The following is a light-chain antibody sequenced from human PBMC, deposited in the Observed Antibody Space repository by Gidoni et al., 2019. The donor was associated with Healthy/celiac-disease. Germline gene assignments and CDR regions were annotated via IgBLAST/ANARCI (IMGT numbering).Light chain of an antibody. CDR1: QSVSSN. V-gene: IGKV3-15*01. CDR2: GAS. CDR3: QRYNNWPSIT. J-gene: IGKJ5*01. Sequence: EIVMTQSPATLSVSPGERATLSRRASQSVSSNLAWYQQKPGQDPRLLLYGASTRATGIPARFSGSGSGTEFTLTISSLHSEDFAVYYCQRYNNWPSITFGQGTRLEIK.